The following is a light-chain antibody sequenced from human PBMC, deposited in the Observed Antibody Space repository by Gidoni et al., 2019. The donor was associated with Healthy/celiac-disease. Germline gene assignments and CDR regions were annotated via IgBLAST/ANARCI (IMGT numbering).Light chain of an antibody. V-gene: IGKV3-20*01. CDR1: QSVSSSY. J-gene: IGKJ1*01. CDR2: GAS. CDR3: QQYGSSPPWT. Sequence: DIELTQSPGTLSLSPGERATLSCRGSQSVSSSYLAWYQQKPGQAPRLLIYGASSRATGIPDRFSGSGSWTDFTLPISRLEPEDFAVYYCQQYGSSPPWTFGQGTKVEIK.